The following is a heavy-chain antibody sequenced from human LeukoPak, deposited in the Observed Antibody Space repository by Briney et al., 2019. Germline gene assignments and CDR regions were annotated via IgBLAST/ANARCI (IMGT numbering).Heavy chain of an antibody. CDR3: ARDKSYGSGSYYKLY. J-gene: IGHJ4*02. CDR1: GFTVSSNY. D-gene: IGHD3-10*01. Sequence: GGSLRLSCAASGFTVSSNYMSWVRQAPGKGLEWVSVIYSGGSTYHADSVKGRFTISRDNAKNSLYLQMNSLRAEDTAVYYCARDKSYGSGSYYKLYWGQGTLVTVSS. V-gene: IGHV3-53*01. CDR2: IYSGGST.